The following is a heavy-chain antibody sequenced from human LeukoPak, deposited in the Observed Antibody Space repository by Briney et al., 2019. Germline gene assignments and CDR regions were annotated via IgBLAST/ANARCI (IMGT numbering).Heavy chain of an antibody. V-gene: IGHV3-23*01. Sequence: GSLRLSCAASGFTFSNNAMSWVRQAPGKGLEWVSAISGGGDSTSYADFVKGRFTISRDNSKNTLYLQMNSLRAEDTAIYYCAKDAPYVDMATMVKAYFFDYWGQGTLVTVSS. CDR3: AKDAPYVDMATMVKAYFFDY. CDR2: ISGGGDST. J-gene: IGHJ4*02. CDR1: GFTFSNNA. D-gene: IGHD5-24*01.